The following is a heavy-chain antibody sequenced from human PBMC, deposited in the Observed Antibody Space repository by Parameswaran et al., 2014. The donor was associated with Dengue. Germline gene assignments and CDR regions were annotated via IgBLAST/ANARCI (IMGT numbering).Heavy chain of an antibody. CDR1: GFTFSSYS. D-gene: IGHD3-3*01. CDR2: ISSSSSYI. J-gene: IGHJ6*02. V-gene: IGHV3-21*01. CDR3: ARRGMVFGVVIGLDV. Sequence: GSLRLSCAASGFTFSSYSMNWVRQAPGKGLEWVSSISSSSSYIYYADSVKGRFTISRDNAKNSLYLQMNSLRAEDTAVYYCARRGMVFGVVIGLDVWGQGTTVTVSS.